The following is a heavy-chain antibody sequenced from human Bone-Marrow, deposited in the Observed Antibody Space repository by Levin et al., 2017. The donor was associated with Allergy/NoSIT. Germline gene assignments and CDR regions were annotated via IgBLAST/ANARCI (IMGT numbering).Heavy chain of an antibody. D-gene: IGHD3-3*01. CDR1: GYTFTSYD. Sequence: GESLKISCKASGYTFTSYDINWVRQATGQGLEWMGWMNPNSGNTGYAQKFQGRVTMTRNTSISTAYMELSSLRSEDTAVYYCASNTPLGVVPANYDVWSGYYRGYYYYYGMDVWGQGTTVTVSS. V-gene: IGHV1-8*01. J-gene: IGHJ6*02. CDR2: MNPNSGNT. CDR3: ASNTPLGVVPANYDVWSGYYRGYYYYYGMDV.